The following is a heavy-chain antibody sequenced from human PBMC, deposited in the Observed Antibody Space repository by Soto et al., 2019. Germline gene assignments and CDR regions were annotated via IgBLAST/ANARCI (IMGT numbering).Heavy chain of an antibody. CDR2: ISYDGKNK. CDR1: GSSFRRHG. V-gene: IGHV3-30*04. J-gene: IGHJ4*02. CDR3: AKDRLPLRLVGATAFGY. D-gene: IGHD1-26*01. Sequence: GGPLRLSRAAPGSSFRRHGLHWVRQSPGKGLERETVISYDGKNKYYGDSVKGRFTISRDNSKNTLYLQMNSPSAEDTAVYYCAKDRLPLRLVGATAFGYWGQGTLVTVSS.